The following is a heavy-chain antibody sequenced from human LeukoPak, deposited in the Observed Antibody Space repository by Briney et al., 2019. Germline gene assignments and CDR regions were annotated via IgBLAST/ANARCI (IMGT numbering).Heavy chain of an antibody. CDR3: AKEVVAANNDAFDI. Sequence: GGSLRLSRAASGFTFSSYSMNWVRQAPGKGLEWVSSISSSSSYIYYADSVKGRFTISRDNAKNSLYLQMNSLRAEDTAVYYCAKEVVAANNDAFDIWGQGTMVTVSS. CDR1: GFTFSSYS. D-gene: IGHD2-15*01. V-gene: IGHV3-21*04. CDR2: ISSSSSYI. J-gene: IGHJ3*02.